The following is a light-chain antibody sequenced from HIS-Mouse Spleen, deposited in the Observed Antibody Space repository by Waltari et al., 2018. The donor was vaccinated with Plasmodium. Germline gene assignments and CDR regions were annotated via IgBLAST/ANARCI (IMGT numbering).Light chain of an antibody. CDR2: EVS. J-gene: IGLJ1*01. V-gene: IGLV2-8*01. CDR3: SSYAGSNNYV. Sequence: QSALTQPPSASGSPGQSVTISCTGTSSDVGCYNYVSWYQQHPGKAPKLMIYEVSKRPSGVPDRFSCSKSGNTASLTVSGLQAEDEADYYCSSYAGSNNYVFGTGTKVTVL. CDR1: SSDVGCYNY.